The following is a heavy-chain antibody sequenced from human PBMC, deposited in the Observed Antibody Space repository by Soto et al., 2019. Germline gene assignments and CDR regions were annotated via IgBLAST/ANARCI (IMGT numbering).Heavy chain of an antibody. V-gene: IGHV3-74*01. CDR3: AKVATASYDRFSP. J-gene: IGHJ5*02. D-gene: IGHD1-26*01. Sequence: EVQLVESGGGLVQPGGSLRLSCAASKFSFSGYWMHWVRQAPGKGLMWVSRVNPDGSTTTYADSVKGRFTISRDNAKNTVLLQMTSLRADDTAVYYCAKVATASYDRFSPWGQGTLVTVSS. CDR1: KFSFSGYW. CDR2: VNPDGSTT.